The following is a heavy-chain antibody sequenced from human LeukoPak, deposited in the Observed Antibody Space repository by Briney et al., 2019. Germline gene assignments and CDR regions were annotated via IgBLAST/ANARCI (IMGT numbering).Heavy chain of an antibody. Sequence: PGGSLRLSCVASGFTFSDYAMHWVRQTPDKRLEWVAVISYDGKIKYHADSVKGRFTISRDSSKNTLYLLMNSLRPEESAVYFCARDMLKGVPDYLDYWGQGTLVTVSS. V-gene: IGHV3-30*04. CDR1: GFTFSDYA. CDR3: ARDMLKGVPDYLDY. CDR2: ISYDGKIK. D-gene: IGHD2-8*01. J-gene: IGHJ4*02.